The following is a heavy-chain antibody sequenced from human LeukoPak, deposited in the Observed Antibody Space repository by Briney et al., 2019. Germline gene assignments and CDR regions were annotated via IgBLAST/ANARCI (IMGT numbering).Heavy chain of an antibody. CDR1: GFTFSSYA. Sequence: PGGSLRLSCAASGFTFSSYAMSWVRQAPGKGLEWVSAISGSGGSTYYADSVKGRFTISRDNSKNTLYLQMNSLRAEDTAVYYCAKVNCTVVVTAISCPIDYWGQGTLVTASS. D-gene: IGHD2-21*02. V-gene: IGHV3-23*01. J-gene: IGHJ4*02. CDR2: ISGSGGST. CDR3: AKVNCTVVVTAISCPIDY.